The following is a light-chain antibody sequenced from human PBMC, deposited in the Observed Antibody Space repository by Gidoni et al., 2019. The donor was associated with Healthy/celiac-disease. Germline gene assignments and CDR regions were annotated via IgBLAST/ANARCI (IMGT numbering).Light chain of an antibody. CDR1: QGISSY. J-gene: IGKJ3*01. Sequence: IQLTQSPSFLSASVVDRVTITCRASQGISSYLAWYQQKPGKAPKLLIYAASTLQSGVPSRFSGSGSGTEFTLTISSLQPEDFATYYCQQLNSYSLTFXPXTKVDIK. CDR3: QQLNSYSLT. V-gene: IGKV1-9*01. CDR2: AAS.